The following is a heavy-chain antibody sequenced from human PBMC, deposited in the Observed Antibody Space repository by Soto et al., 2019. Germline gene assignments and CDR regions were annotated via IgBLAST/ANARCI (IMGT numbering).Heavy chain of an antibody. D-gene: IGHD5-12*01. CDR1: GGSISIYY. Sequence: SETLSLTCTVSGGSISIYYWSWIRHPAGKGLEWIGRIYTSGSTNCNPSLKSRVTMSVDTSKNQFSLKLSSVTAADTAVYYCARVRGMATSRGYYYYGMDVWGQGTTVTVSS. CDR3: ARVRGMATSRGYYYYGMDV. J-gene: IGHJ6*02. CDR2: IYTSGST. V-gene: IGHV4-4*07.